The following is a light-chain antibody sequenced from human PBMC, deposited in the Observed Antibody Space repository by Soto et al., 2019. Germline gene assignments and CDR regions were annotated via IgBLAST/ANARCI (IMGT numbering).Light chain of an antibody. CDR2: DVN. CDR1: SSDVGSYDL. Sequence: QSALTQPASVSGSPGQAITVSCTGSSSDVGSYDLVSWYQHRPGKAPKLIIYDVNERPSSVSNRFSGSKSGNTASLSISGLQTEDEADYYCCSYAGSSTYVFGAGTKLTVL. V-gene: IGLV2-23*02. CDR3: CSYAGSSTYV. J-gene: IGLJ1*01.